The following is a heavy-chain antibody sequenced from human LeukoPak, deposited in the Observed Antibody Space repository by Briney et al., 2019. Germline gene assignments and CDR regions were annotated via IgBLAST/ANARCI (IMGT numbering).Heavy chain of an antibody. J-gene: IGHJ4*02. V-gene: IGHV3-23*01. D-gene: IGHD1-26*01. CDR1: GFTFSSYA. Sequence: GGSLRLSCAASGFTFSSYAMSWVRQAPGKGLEWVSAISGSGGSTYYADSVKGRFTISRDNAKNSLYLQMNSLRAEDTAVYYCASFPVGATLLDDYWGQGTLVTVSS. CDR3: ASFPVGATLLDDY. CDR2: ISGSGGST.